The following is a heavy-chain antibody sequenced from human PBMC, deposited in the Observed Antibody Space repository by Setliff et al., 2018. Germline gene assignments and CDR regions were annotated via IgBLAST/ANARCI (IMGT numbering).Heavy chain of an antibody. V-gene: IGHV4-59*01. CDR1: SDSISDAS. J-gene: IGHJ4*03. CDR2: VFYNGAA. CDR3: ARGGTYRYFDY. Sequence: LSLTCTVSSDSISDASIMAWIRQPPGKGLEFIGYVFYNGAAKYDPSLKSRVTMSVDTSKTQFSLKLNSMTTADTAVYYCARGGTYRYFDYWG.